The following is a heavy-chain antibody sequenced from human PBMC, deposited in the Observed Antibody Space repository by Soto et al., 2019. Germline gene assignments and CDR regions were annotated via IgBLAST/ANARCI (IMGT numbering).Heavy chain of an antibody. D-gene: IGHD3-10*01. CDR2: ISAYNGNT. CDR1: GYTFTSYG. Sequence: ASVKVSCKASGYTFTSYGISWVRQAPGQGLEWMGWISAYNGNTNYAQKLQGRVTMTTDTSTSTAYMELRSLRSDDTAVYYCARQGSGSFQGYYGMDVWGQGTTVTASS. CDR3: ARQGSGSFQGYYGMDV. J-gene: IGHJ6*02. V-gene: IGHV1-18*01.